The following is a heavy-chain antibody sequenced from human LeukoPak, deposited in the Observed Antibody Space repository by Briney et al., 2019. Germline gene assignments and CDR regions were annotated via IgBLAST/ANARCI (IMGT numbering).Heavy chain of an antibody. J-gene: IGHJ4*02. Sequence: GGSLRLSCAASGFTFSSYNMNWVRQAPGKGLEWVSYISSSGSTIYYADSVKGRFTISRDNAKNSLYLQMNSLRAEDTAVYYCARVYYYYGSGSYYGPRWYYFDYWGQRTLVTVSS. CDR3: ARVYYYYGSGSYYGPRWYYFDY. CDR2: ISSSGSTI. CDR1: GFTFSSYN. D-gene: IGHD3-10*01. V-gene: IGHV3-48*03.